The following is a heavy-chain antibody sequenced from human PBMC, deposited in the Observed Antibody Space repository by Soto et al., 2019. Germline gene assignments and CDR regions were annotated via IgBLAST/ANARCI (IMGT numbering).Heavy chain of an antibody. Sequence: QVQLVESGGGVVQPGRSLRLSCAASGFTFSSYGMHWVRQAPGKGLEWVAVIWYDGSNKYYVDSVKGRFTISRDNSKNSLSLQMNILRAVDMAVYYCARDPGNASQFYFDYWGQGTLVTVSS. CDR1: GFTFSSYG. CDR2: IWYDGSNK. J-gene: IGHJ4*02. CDR3: ARDPGNASQFYFDY. V-gene: IGHV3-33*01.